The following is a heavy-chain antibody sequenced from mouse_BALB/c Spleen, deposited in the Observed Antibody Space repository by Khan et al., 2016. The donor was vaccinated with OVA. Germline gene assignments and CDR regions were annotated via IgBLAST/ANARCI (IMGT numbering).Heavy chain of an antibody. D-gene: IGHD2-1*01. CDR2: INTNVGST. CDR1: GFTFSSYG. V-gene: IGHV5-6-3*01. CDR3: ARMGIIYYGNYAYYFDY. J-gene: IGHJ2*01. Sequence: EVQVVESGGGLVQPGGSLKLSCAASGFTFSSYGMSWVRQTPDKRLELVATINTNVGSTYYPDSVKGRFTISRDNAKNTLYPQMSSLKSEDTAMYYCARMGIIYYGNYAYYFDYWGQGTTLTVSS.